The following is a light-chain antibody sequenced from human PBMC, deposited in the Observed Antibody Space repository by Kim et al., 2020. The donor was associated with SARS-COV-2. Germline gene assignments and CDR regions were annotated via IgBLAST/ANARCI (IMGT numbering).Light chain of an antibody. CDR3: QQLNTYPLT. Sequence: ASVGDSVTITFRASQGISSYLAWYQHKPGRAPKLLIYAASTLQSGVSLRFSGSGSGTEFTLTLSSLQPEDFATYYCQQLNTYPLTFGGGPKVDIK. CDR2: AAS. CDR1: QGISSY. J-gene: IGKJ4*01. V-gene: IGKV1-9*01.